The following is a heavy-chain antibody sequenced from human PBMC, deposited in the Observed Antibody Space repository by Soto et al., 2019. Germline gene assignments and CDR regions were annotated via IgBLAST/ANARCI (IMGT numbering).Heavy chain of an antibody. V-gene: IGHV4-30-4*01. CDR1: GGSISGDYY. CDR2: IFYSGTI. Sequence: SETLSLTCTVCGGSISGDYYWSWIRQAPGKGLEWIGNIFYSGTIYYNPSLKTRATISVDTSKNQFSLKLTSVTAADTAVYYCARDATMFDTDGYYYYFDYWGQGALVTVSS. D-gene: IGHD3-3*01. CDR3: ARDATMFDTDGYYYYFDY. J-gene: IGHJ4*02.